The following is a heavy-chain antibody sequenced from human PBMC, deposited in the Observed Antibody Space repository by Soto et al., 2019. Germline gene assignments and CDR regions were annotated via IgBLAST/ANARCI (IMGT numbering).Heavy chain of an antibody. D-gene: IGHD4-17*01. V-gene: IGHV4-30-4*01. CDR1: GGSISSGDYY. J-gene: IGHJ4*02. CDR3: ARAPDGDYGFDY. Sequence: QVQLQESGPGLVKPSQTLSLTCTVSGGSISSGDYYWSWIRQPPGKGLEWIGYIYYSGSTYYNPSLRSRVNIPVDTSKRQFSLKLSSVTAADTAVYYCARAPDGDYGFDYWGQGTQVTVSS. CDR2: IYYSGST.